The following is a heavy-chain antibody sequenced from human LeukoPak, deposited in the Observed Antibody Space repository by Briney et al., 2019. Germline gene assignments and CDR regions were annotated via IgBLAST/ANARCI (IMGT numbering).Heavy chain of an antibody. CDR1: GYTFTSYD. V-gene: IGHV1-2*02. J-gene: IGHJ4*02. D-gene: IGHD2-21*01. Sequence: ASVKVSCKASGYTFTSYDINWVRQATEQGLEWMGYVDPSNDDTNYAPKFHDRVTMTGDTSIRTAYMELSRLTSDDTAVYYCARSLFVAFTDWGQGTLVIVSS. CDR2: VDPSNDDT. CDR3: ARSLFVAFTD.